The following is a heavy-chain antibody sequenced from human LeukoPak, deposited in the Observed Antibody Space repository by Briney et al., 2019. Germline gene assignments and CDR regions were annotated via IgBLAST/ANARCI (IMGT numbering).Heavy chain of an antibody. Sequence: GGSLRLSCATSGFTFSSYWMSWVPQAPGKGLEWVANIKQDGSEKYYVDSVKGRFTISRDNAKNSLYLQVNSLRAEDTAVYYCARDQRYCSSSSCPWEPFDYWGQGTLVTVSS. J-gene: IGHJ4*02. CDR1: GFTFSSYW. CDR3: ARDQRYCSSSSCPWEPFDY. D-gene: IGHD2-2*01. V-gene: IGHV3-7*05. CDR2: IKQDGSEK.